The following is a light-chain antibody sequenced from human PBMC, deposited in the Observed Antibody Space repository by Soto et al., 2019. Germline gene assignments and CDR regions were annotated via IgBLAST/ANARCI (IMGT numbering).Light chain of an antibody. CDR3: QQRSNWLT. CDR1: QSVSSD. J-gene: IGKJ4*01. Sequence: EIVLTQSPATLSLSPGERATLSCRASQSVSSDLAWYQQKPGQAPRLLIYDASNRATGIPARFSGSGSGTDFTLTISSLAPEDFAVYYCQQRSNWLTFGGGTKVEIK. V-gene: IGKV3-11*01. CDR2: DAS.